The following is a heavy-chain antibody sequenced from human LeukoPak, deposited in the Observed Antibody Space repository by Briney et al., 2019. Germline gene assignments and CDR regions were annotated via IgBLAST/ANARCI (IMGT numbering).Heavy chain of an antibody. CDR3: ATSGIVVVVAATRTVPDY. D-gene: IGHD2-15*01. J-gene: IGHJ4*02. CDR2: INWNGGST. Sequence: PGGSLRLSCAASGFTFDDYGMSWVRQAPGKGLEWVSGINWNGGSTGYADSVKGRFTISRDNAKNSLYLQMNSLRAEDTAVYYCATSGIVVVVAATRTVPDYWGQGTLVTVSS. CDR1: GFTFDDYG. V-gene: IGHV3-20*04.